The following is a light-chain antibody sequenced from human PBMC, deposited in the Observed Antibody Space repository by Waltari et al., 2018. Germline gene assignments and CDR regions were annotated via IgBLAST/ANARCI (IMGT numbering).Light chain of an antibody. CDR3: QQYDEWPPT. CDR1: QSVSSK. CDR2: GAS. V-gene: IGKV3-15*01. Sequence: EIVMTQSPGHLSVSPGERATLSCRASQSVSSKLAWYQQKPGQAPRLLIYGASIRATGIPASFSGSGSGTEFTLTISGLPPEDFAVYYCQQYDEWPPTFGQGTKVEI. J-gene: IGKJ1*01.